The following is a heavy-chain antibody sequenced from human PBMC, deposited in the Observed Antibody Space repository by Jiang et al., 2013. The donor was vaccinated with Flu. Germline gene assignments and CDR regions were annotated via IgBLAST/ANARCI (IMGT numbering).Heavy chain of an antibody. D-gene: IGHD5-18*01. J-gene: IGHJ3*02. Sequence: VQLVESGGGVVQPGRSLRLSCATSGFTFSSYGMHWVRQAPGKGLEWVAVISYDGINKHYADSVKGRFTISRDNSKNMLYLQMNSLRAEDTAVFYCAKEGYGYANDAFDIWGQGTMVTVSS. CDR2: ISYDGINK. CDR1: GFTFSSYG. V-gene: IGHV3-30*18. CDR3: AKEGYGYANDAFDI.